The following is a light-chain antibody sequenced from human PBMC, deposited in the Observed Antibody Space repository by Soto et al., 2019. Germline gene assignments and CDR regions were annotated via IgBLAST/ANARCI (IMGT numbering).Light chain of an antibody. CDR1: SSNIGSNA. Sequence: QSVLTQPPSASGTPGQRVVISCSGSSSNIGSNAVNWYQQLPGTAPKLLIYSNDHRPSGVPDRFSGSKSGTSASLAISGLQSEDEAGYYCAAWDASLNGPVFGGGTKVTVL. CDR2: SND. V-gene: IGLV1-44*01. CDR3: AAWDASLNGPV. J-gene: IGLJ2*01.